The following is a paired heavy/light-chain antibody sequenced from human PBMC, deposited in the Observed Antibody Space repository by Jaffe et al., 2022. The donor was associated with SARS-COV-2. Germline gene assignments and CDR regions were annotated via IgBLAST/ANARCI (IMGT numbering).Heavy chain of an antibody. J-gene: IGHJ4*02. V-gene: IGHV3-23*01. CDR3: AKGTTTLDY. CDR1: GFTFSSFA. CDR2: VGSAGI. D-gene: IGHD1-1*01. Sequence: EVQLLESGGGLVQPGGSLRLSCAASGFTFSSFAMTWVRQAPGKGLEWVSTVGSAGINYADSVRGRFTISRDNSKNTLYLQMNSLRAEDTALYFCAKGTTTLDYWGQGTLVTVSS.
Light chain of an antibody. Sequence: DVVMTQSPLSLPVTLGQPASLSCRSSQSLVYSDGNTYLNWFQQRPGQSPRRLIYKVSNRDSGVPDRFSGSGSGTDFTLKISRVEAEDVGVYYCMQGTHWPRTFGQGTKLEIK. V-gene: IGKV2-30*01. CDR3: MQGTHWPRT. CDR1: QSLVYSDGNTY. CDR2: KVS. J-gene: IGKJ2*01.